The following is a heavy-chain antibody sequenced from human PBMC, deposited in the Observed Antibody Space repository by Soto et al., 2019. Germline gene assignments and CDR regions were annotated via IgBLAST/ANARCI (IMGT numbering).Heavy chain of an antibody. CDR1: GGSISSYY. Sequence: SETLSLTCTVSGGSISSYYWSWIRQPAVKVLEWIGRIYTSGSTNYNPSLKSRVTMSVDTSKNQFSLKLSSVTAADTAVYYCARDGIRGSYLRNGYYYYYGMDVWGQGTTVTVSS. V-gene: IGHV4-4*07. CDR3: ARDGIRGSYLRNGYYYYYGMDV. CDR2: IYTSGST. D-gene: IGHD1-26*01. J-gene: IGHJ6*02.